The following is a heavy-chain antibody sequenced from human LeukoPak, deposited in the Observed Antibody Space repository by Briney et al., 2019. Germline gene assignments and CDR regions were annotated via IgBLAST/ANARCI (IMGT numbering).Heavy chain of an antibody. D-gene: IGHD3-9*01. Sequence: SETLSLTCAVHGGSFSGYCWSWIRQPPGKGLEWMGEINHSGSTNYNPSLKSRVTISVDTSKNQFSLKLSSVTAADTAVYYCARGPPSSYDILTGYYKPRLDYWGQGTLVTVSS. CDR1: GGSFSGYC. V-gene: IGHV4-34*01. CDR3: ARGPPSSYDILTGYYKPRLDY. CDR2: INHSGST. J-gene: IGHJ4*02.